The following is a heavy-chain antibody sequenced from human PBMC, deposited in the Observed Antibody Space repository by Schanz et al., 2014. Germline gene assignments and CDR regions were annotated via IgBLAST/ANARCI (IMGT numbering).Heavy chain of an antibody. CDR3: ARDAADLYDILTDSYSRLDP. J-gene: IGHJ5*02. D-gene: IGHD3-9*01. CDR2: ISAYNGNT. Sequence: QVQLVQSGAEVKKPGASVRVSCKASGYTFTTYAMSWVRQAPGQGLEWMGWISAYNGNTKYPQKLQGRVTMTTDTSTSTAYMELRSLRSDDTAVYYCARDAADLYDILTDSYSRLDPWGQGTLVTVSS. V-gene: IGHV1-18*01. CDR1: GYTFTTYA.